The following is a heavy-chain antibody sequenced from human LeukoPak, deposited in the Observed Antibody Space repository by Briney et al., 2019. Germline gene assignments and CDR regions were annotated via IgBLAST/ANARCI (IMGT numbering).Heavy chain of an antibody. J-gene: IGHJ5*02. V-gene: IGHV4-59*01. CDR3: ARLAVLVYSSGWSEYNWFDP. CDR2: IYYSGST. CDR1: GFTFSSYW. Sequence: PGGSLRLSCAASGFTFSSYWMSWIRQPPGKGLEWIGYIYYSGSTNYNPSLKSRVTISVDTSKNQFSLKLSSVTAADTAVYYCARLAVLVYSSGWSEYNWFDPWGQGTLVTVSS. D-gene: IGHD6-19*01.